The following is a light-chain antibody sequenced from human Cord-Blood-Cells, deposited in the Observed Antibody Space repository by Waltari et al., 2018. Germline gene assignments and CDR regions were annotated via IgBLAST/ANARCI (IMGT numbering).Light chain of an antibody. CDR2: AAS. CDR3: QQSYSTWT. J-gene: IGKJ1*01. Sequence: DIQMTQSPSSLSASVGDRVHITCRASQSISRYLNWYQQKPGKVPKLLIYAASSLQSGVPSRFSGSGSGTDFTLTISSLQPEDFATYYCQQSYSTWTFGQGTKVEIK. CDR1: QSISRY. V-gene: IGKV1-39*01.